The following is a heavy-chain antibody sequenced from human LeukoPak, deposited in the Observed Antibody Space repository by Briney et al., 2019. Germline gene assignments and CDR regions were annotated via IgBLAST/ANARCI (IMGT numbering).Heavy chain of an antibody. D-gene: IGHD3-3*02. CDR3: ASAPRIFGVALDY. Sequence: SETLSLTCAVYGGSFSDYYWNCIRQPPGKGLEWIGEINHSGSTNYNPSLKSRVTISVDTSKNQFSLKLSSVTAADTAVYYGASAPRIFGVALDYWGQGTLVTVSS. V-gene: IGHV4-34*01. CDR2: INHSGST. CDR1: GGSFSDYY. J-gene: IGHJ4*02.